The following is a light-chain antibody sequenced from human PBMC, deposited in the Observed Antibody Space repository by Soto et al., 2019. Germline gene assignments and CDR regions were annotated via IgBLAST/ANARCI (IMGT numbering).Light chain of an antibody. CDR1: RSGSSN. J-gene: IGKJ2*01. CDR2: GAS. V-gene: IGKV3-15*01. CDR3: QQYSNLPPYT. Sequence: EIVMTQSPATLSVSPGQRATLSCRASRSGSSNLAWYQQKPGQAPRLLMYGASTRATGIPARFSGSGSGKEFTLTISSLQSEDFAVYYCQQYSNLPPYTFGQGTKLEIK.